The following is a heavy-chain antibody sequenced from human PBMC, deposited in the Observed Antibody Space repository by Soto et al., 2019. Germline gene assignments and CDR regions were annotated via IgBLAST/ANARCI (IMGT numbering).Heavy chain of an antibody. CDR2: MNPNSGNT. Sequence: GASVKVSCKASGYTFTSYDINWVRQATGQGLEWMGWMNPNSGNTGYAQKFQGRVTMTRNTSISTAYMELSSLRSEDTAVYYCARPYGDYAPYYFYMDVWGKGTTVTVSS. CDR3: ARPYGDYAPYYFYMDV. J-gene: IGHJ6*03. D-gene: IGHD4-17*01. V-gene: IGHV1-8*01. CDR1: GYTFTSYD.